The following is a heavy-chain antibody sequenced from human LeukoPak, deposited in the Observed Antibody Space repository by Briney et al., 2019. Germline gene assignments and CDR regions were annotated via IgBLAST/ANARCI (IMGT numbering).Heavy chain of an antibody. CDR3: AKNRGDSSGYYFE. CDR1: GFTFSSYA. Sequence: GGSLRLSCAASGFTFSSYAMSWVRQAPGKGLEWVSAISGSGGSTYCADSVKGRFTISRDNSKNTLYLQMNRLRAEDTAVYYCAKNRGDSSGYYFEWGQGTLVTVSS. D-gene: IGHD3-22*01. V-gene: IGHV3-23*01. CDR2: ISGSGGST. J-gene: IGHJ1*01.